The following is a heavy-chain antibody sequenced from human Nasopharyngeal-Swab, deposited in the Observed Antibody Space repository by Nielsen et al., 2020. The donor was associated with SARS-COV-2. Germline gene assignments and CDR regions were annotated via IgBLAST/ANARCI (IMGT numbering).Heavy chain of an antibody. V-gene: IGHV4-39*01. CDR2: IYYNGNT. D-gene: IGHD6-13*01. J-gene: IGHJ4*02. Sequence: SETLSLPCPVSGSSIASSTFSWCWILQPPGKGLYLIWNIYYNGNTYQNPSLKSRLTISVDKSKNQFSLQLSSVTAADTAVYYCVRSSSWYYFDYWAQGTQVTVSS. CDR1: GSSIASSTFS. CDR3: VRSSSWYYFDY.